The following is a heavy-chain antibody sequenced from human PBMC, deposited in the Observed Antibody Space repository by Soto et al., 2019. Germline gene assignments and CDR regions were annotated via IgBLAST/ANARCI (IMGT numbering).Heavy chain of an antibody. CDR2: ISTYNGNT. J-gene: IGHJ4*02. V-gene: IGHV1-18*01. Sequence: QVLLVQSGAEVKKPGASVKLSCKASGYAFTNFDISWVRQAPGQGLEWMGWISTYNGNTNYAQKLQGRVTLTTDTSASTAYMELRSLTSDDTGIYYCARGWELDYWGQGTLVTVSS. CDR3: ARGWELDY. CDR1: GYAFTNFD. D-gene: IGHD3-10*01.